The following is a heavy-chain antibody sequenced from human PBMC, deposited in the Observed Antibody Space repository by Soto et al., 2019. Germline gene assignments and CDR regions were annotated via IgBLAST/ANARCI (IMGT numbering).Heavy chain of an antibody. V-gene: IGHV4-39*01. CDR2: IYYSGST. CDR1: GGSISSSSYY. J-gene: IGHJ4*02. Sequence: ASETLSLTCTVSGGSISSSSYYWGWIRQPPGKGLEWIGSIYYSGSTYYNPSLKSRVTISVDTSKNQFSLKLSSVTAADTAVYYCATRGGHYGDYVYWGQGTLVTVSS. CDR3: ATRGGHYGDYVY. D-gene: IGHD4-17*01.